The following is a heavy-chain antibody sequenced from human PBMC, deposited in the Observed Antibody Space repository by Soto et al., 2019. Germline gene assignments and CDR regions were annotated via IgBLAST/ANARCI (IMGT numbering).Heavy chain of an antibody. J-gene: IGHJ3*02. CDR2: ISGSGGST. CDR3: AHPRGFGVFDAYDI. V-gene: IGHV3-23*01. CDR1: GFTFSTYA. Sequence: EVQLLESGGGLVQPGGSLRLSCAASGFTFSTYAMSWVRRAPGKGLVWVSAISGSGGSTFYADSVKGRFTISRDNSLNTLYLQMNSLRTEDTAVYYCAHPRGFGVFDAYDIWGQGTMVTVSS. D-gene: IGHD3-10*01.